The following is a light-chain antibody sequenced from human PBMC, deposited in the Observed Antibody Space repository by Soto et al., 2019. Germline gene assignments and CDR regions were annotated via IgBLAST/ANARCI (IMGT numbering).Light chain of an antibody. J-gene: IGKJ4*01. CDR2: GAS. CDR1: QSVSNNY. Sequence: EIVLTQSPGTLSLSPGERATLSCRASQSVSNNYLAWYQQKPGQAPRLLIYGASSRATGIPDRFSGSGSGTDFTLTISALQAEDVAVYYCQQYHTTPLSFGGGTKVDIK. V-gene: IGKV3-20*01. CDR3: QQYHTTPLS.